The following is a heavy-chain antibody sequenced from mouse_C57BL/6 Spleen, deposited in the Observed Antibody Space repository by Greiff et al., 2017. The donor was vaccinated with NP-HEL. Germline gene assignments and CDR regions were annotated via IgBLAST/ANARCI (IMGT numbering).Heavy chain of an antibody. Sequence: VQLQQSGAELARPGASVKLSCKASGYTFTSYGISWVKQRTGQGLEWIGEIYPRSGNTYYNEKFKGKATLTADKSSSTAYMELRSLTSEDSAVYFCARSGGTYYDYDRFAYCGQGTLVTVSA. D-gene: IGHD2-4*01. CDR1: GYTFTSYG. CDR3: ARSGGTYYDYDRFAY. J-gene: IGHJ3*01. CDR2: IYPRSGNT. V-gene: IGHV1-81*01.